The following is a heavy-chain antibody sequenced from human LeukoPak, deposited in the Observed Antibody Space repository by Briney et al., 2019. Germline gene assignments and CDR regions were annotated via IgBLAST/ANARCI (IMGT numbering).Heavy chain of an antibody. J-gene: IGHJ4*02. CDR1: GGSFSGYY. Sequence: SETLSLTCAVYGGSFSGYYWSWIRQPPGKGLEWIAEINHSGSANYNPSLKSRVTISVDTSKNQFSLKLSSVTAADTAVYYCARRQVFDNWNYSNPYYFDYWGQGTLVTVSS. V-gene: IGHV4-34*01. D-gene: IGHD1-7*01. CDR2: INHSGSA. CDR3: ARRQVFDNWNYSNPYYFDY.